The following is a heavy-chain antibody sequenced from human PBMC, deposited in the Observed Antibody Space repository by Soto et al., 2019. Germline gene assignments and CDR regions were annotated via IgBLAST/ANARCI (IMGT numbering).Heavy chain of an antibody. J-gene: IGHJ5*02. CDR1: GFTFSSYA. CDR3: AKDGSPDCSGGSCYLGFDP. D-gene: IGHD2-15*01. CDR2: ISGSGGST. Sequence: EVQLLESGGGLVQPGGSLRLSCAASGFTFSSYAMSWVRQAPGKGLEWVSAISGSGGSTYYADSVKGRFTISRDNSKNTLYLQMNSLRAEDTAVYYCAKDGSPDCSGGSCYLGFDPWGQGTLVTVSS. V-gene: IGHV3-23*01.